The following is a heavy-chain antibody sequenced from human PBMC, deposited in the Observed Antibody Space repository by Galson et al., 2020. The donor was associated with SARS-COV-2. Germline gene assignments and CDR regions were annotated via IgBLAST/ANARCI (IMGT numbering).Heavy chain of an antibody. CDR3: ARYTIFGVGGFDY. CDR1: GFSLSNARMG. V-gene: IGHV2-26*01. CDR2: IFSNDEK. J-gene: IGHJ4*02. D-gene: IGHD3-3*01. Sequence: KMSGPTLVKPTETLTLTCTVSGFSLSNARMGVSWIRQPPGKALEWLAHIFSNDEKSYSTSLKSRLTISKDTSKSQVVLTMTNMDPVDTATYYCARYTIFGVGGFDYWGQGTLVTVSS.